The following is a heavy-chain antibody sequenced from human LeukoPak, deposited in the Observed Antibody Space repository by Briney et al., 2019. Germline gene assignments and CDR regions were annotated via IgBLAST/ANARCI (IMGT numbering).Heavy chain of an antibody. D-gene: IGHD3-10*01. CDR3: ARVYGSGSLIIDY. CDR1: GGSFSGYY. V-gene: IGHV4-34*01. Sequence: SETLSLTCAVYGGSFSGYYWSWIRQPPGKWLEWIGEINHSGSTNYNPSLKSRVTISVDTSKNQFSLKLSSVTAADTAVYYCARVYGSGSLIIDYWGQGTLVTVSS. J-gene: IGHJ4*02. CDR2: INHSGST.